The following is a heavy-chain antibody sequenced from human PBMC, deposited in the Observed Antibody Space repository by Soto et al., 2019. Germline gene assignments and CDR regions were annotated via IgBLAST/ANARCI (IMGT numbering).Heavy chain of an antibody. CDR1: GFTFSDYY. V-gene: IGHV3-11*06. J-gene: IGHJ4*02. CDR3: AREEYGYYGDYVVSGSDREYYSDY. D-gene: IGHD4-17*01. CDR2: ISSSSSYT. Sequence: GGSLRLSCAASGFTFSDYYMSWIRQAPGKGLEWVSYISSSSSYTDYADSVKGRFTISRDNAKNSLYLQMNSLRAEDTAVYYCAREEYGYYGDYVVSGSDREYYSDYWGQGTLVTVSS.